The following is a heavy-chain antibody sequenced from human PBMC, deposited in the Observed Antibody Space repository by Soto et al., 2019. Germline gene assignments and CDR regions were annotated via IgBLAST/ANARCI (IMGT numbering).Heavy chain of an antibody. CDR1: GFSFSNYY. CDR2: VNSDESST. D-gene: IGHD3-22*01. CDR3: AREGDGITGYYQDY. J-gene: IGHJ4*01. V-gene: IGHV3-74*03. Sequence: PGGSLRLSCAASGFSFSNYYMHWVRQAPGKGLVWVSRVNSDESSTTYADSVKGRFTISRDNAKKTLYLQMNSLRVEDTAVYYCAREGDGITGYYQDYWGHGTMATVSS.